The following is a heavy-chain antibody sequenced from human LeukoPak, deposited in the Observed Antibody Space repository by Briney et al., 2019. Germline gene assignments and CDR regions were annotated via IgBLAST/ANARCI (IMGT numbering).Heavy chain of an antibody. V-gene: IGHV1-69*04. CDR2: IIPILGIA. Sequence: SVKVSCKASGGTFSSYAISWVRQAPGQGLEWMGRIIPILGIANYAQKFQGRVTMTRDTSISTAYMELSRLRSDDTAVYYCARGADIVVVPAAIPSYWGQGTLVTVSS. CDR3: ARGADIVVVPAAIPSY. CDR1: GGTFSSYA. D-gene: IGHD2-2*02. J-gene: IGHJ4*02.